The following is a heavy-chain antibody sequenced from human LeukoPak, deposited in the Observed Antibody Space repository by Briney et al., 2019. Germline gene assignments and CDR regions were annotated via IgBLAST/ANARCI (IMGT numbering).Heavy chain of an antibody. D-gene: IGHD3-3*01. CDR2: IYHSGST. CDR3: ARDSSGYDFWSGYPYYYYYMDV. V-gene: IGHV4-38-2*02. J-gene: IGHJ6*03. CDR1: GYSISSGYY. Sequence: SETLSLTCTVSGYSISSGYYWGWIRQPPGKGLEWIGSIYHSGSTYYNPSLKSRVTISVDTSKNQFSLKLSSVTAADTAVYYCARDSSGYDFWSGYPYYYYYMDVWGKGTTVTVSS.